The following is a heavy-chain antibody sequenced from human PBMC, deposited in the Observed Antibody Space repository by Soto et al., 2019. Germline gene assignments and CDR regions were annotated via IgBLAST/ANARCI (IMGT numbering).Heavy chain of an antibody. CDR2: TYFRSKWFN. J-gene: IGHJ4*02. CDR3: VRDQPGAFSY. CDR1: GDSVSSNSAA. Sequence: PSQTLSLTCAISGDSVSSNSAAWNWIRQSPSRGLEWLGRTYFRSKWFNDYTESVKSRITINPDTSKNQFSLQLNSVTPEDTAVYYCVRDQPGAFSYWGQGTRVTVSS. V-gene: IGHV6-1*01.